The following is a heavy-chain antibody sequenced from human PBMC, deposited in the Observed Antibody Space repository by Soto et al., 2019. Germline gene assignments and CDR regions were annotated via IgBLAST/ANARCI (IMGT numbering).Heavy chain of an antibody. D-gene: IGHD6-13*01. CDR1: GFTFSSYS. CDR2: ISSSSSYI. V-gene: IGHV3-21*01. J-gene: IGHJ4*02. Sequence: GGSLRLSCAASGFTFSSYSMNWVRQAPGKGLEWVSSISSSSSYIYYADSVKGRFTISRDNAKNSLYLQMNSLRAEDTAVYYCARESMGDSSRWYLFDYWGQGTLVTVSS. CDR3: ARESMGDSSRWYLFDY.